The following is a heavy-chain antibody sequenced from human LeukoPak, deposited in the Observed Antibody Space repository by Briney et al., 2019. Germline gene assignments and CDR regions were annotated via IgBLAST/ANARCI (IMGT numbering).Heavy chain of an antibody. Sequence: SETLSLTCTVSGGSISSHYWSWIRQPPGKGLEWIGYIYYSGSTNYNPSLKSRVTISVDTSKNQFSLKLSSVTAADTAVYYCARLWSGYESNWFGPWGQGTLVTVSS. D-gene: IGHD3-3*01. V-gene: IGHV4-59*11. CDR2: IYYSGST. CDR3: ARLWSGYESNWFGP. CDR1: GGSISSHY. J-gene: IGHJ5*02.